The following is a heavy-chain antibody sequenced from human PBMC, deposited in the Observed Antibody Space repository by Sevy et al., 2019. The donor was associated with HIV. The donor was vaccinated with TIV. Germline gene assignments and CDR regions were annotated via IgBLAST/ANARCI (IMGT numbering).Heavy chain of an antibody. Sequence: GGSLRLSCAASGFTFDDYAMHWVRQAPGKGLEWVSGISWNSDYIGYADSVKGRFTISRVNGKNSLYLQMNSLRAEDTALYYCAKDVRGFSEYDAFHRWGQGTLVTVSS. V-gene: IGHV3-9*01. CDR1: GFTFDDYA. D-gene: IGHD5-12*01. CDR2: ISWNSDYI. J-gene: IGHJ1*01. CDR3: AKDVRGFSEYDAFHR.